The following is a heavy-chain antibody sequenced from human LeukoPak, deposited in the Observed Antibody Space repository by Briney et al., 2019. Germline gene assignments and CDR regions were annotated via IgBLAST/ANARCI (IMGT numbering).Heavy chain of an antibody. D-gene: IGHD6-19*01. Sequence: GGSLRLSCAASGFTFSSYSMNWVRQAPGKGLEWVSSISSSSSYIYYTDSVKGRFTNSRDNAKNSLYLQMNSLRAEDTAVYYCARGPLAVAGAFDIWGQGTMVTVSS. V-gene: IGHV3-21*01. CDR1: GFTFSSYS. J-gene: IGHJ3*02. CDR3: ARGPLAVAGAFDI. CDR2: ISSSSSYI.